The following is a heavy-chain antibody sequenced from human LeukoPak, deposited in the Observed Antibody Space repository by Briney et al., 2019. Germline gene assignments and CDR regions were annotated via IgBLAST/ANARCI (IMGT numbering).Heavy chain of an antibody. D-gene: IGHD6-13*01. J-gene: IGHJ4*02. CDR1: GGSISSYY. V-gene: IGHV4-59*01. Sequence: SETLSLTCTVSGGSISSYYWSWIRQPPGKGLEWIGYIYYSGSTNYNPSLKSRVTISVDTSKNQFSLKLSSVTAADTAVYYCARVDAAAAGTGSFDYWGQGTLVTVSS. CDR3: ARVDAAAAGTGSFDY. CDR2: IYYSGST.